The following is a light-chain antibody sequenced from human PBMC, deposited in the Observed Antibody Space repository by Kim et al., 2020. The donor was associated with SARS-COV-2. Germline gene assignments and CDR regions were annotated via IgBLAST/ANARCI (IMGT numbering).Light chain of an antibody. CDR1: ETVTSD. V-gene: IGKV3-11*01. J-gene: IGKJ4*01. CDR2: DAN. CDR3: QQRWRLPLT. Sequence: PGARADLSCRASETVTSDLAWYQQKACQPPRLLIYDANSRASGIPARFSGSGFGQDFTLSISSLEPDDVAIYYCQQRWRLPLTFGGGTQV.